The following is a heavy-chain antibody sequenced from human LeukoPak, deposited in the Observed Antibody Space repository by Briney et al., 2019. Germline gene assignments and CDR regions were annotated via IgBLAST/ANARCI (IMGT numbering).Heavy chain of an antibody. CDR3: ASSGVVGATVP. J-gene: IGHJ5*02. V-gene: IGHV1-46*01. D-gene: IGHD1-26*01. Sequence: GASVKVSCKASGYTFTNYYMHWVRQAPGQGLEWMGIINPVGGSTSYPQNFQGRVTMTRDTSTSTVYMELSSLRSEDTAVYYCASSGVVGATVPWGQGTLVTVSS. CDR1: GYTFTNYY. CDR2: INPVGGST.